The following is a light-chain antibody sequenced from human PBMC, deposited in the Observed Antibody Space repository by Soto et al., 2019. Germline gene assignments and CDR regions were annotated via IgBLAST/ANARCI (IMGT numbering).Light chain of an antibody. Sequence: QSALTQPASVSGSSGQSITISCTGTSSDVGGYNYVSWYQQHPGKAPKFMIYDVSNRPSGVSTRFSGSKSGNTASLTTSGLQAEDEADYYCNSYTTSNTRQIVFGTGTKVTVL. J-gene: IGLJ1*01. CDR2: DVS. CDR1: SSDVGGYNY. V-gene: IGLV2-14*01. CDR3: NSYTTSNTRQIV.